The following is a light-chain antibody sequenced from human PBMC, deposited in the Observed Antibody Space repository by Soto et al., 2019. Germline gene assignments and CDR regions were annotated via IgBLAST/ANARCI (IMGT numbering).Light chain of an antibody. V-gene: IGKV3-11*01. CDR2: DAS. CDR1: QSVSNY. J-gene: IGKJ2*01. Sequence: EIVLTQSPATLSFSPGERATLSCRASQSVSNYLAWYQQKPGQAPRLLIYDASNSAAGIPARFSGSGSGTDFTLTNSSLEPEDFAFYYCQQGSNWPRFTFGQGTKVEIK. CDR3: QQGSNWPRFT.